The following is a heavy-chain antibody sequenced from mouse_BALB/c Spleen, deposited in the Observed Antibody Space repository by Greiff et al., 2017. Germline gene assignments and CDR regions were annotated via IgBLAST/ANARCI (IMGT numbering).Heavy chain of an antibody. D-gene: IGHD3-1*01. CDR2: IYPGDGDT. V-gene: IGHV1-82*01. CDR3: ARQIGLPWYFDY. CDR1: GYAFSSSW. Sequence: VQLQQSGPELVKPGASVKISCKASGYAFSSSWMNWVKQRPGQGLEWIGRIYPGDGDTNYNGKFKGKATLTADKSSSTAYMQLSSLTSVDSAVYFCARQIGLPWYFDYWGQGTTLTVSS. J-gene: IGHJ2*01.